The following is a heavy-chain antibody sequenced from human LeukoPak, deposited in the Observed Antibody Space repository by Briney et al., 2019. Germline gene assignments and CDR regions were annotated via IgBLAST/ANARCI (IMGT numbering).Heavy chain of an antibody. J-gene: IGHJ4*02. D-gene: IGHD6-6*01. CDR2: INWNGGST. CDR1: GFTFDDYG. V-gene: IGHV3-20*04. CDR3: AGGGRYSSSSFPDY. Sequence: TGGSLRLSCAASGFTFDDYGMSWVRQAPGKGLEWVSGINWNGGSTGYADSVKGRFTISRDNAKNSLYLQMNSLRAEDTALYYCAGGGRYSSSSFPDYWGQGTLVTVSS.